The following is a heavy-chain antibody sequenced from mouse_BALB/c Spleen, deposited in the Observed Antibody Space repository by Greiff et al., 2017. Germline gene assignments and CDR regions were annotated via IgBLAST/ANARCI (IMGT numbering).Heavy chain of an antibody. J-gene: IGHJ3*01. V-gene: IGHV1-54*01. CDR2: INPGSGGT. Sequence: QVQLKESGAELVRPGTSVKVSCKASGYAFTNYLIEWVKQRPGQGLEWIGVINPGSGGTNYNEKFKGKATLTADKSSSTAYMQLSSLTSDDSAVYFCARDGNYPWFAYWGQGTLVTVSA. D-gene: IGHD2-1*01. CDR1: GYAFTNYL. CDR3: ARDGNYPWFAY.